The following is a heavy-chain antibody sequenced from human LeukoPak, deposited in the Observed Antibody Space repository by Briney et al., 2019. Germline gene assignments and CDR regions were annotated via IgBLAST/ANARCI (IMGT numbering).Heavy chain of an antibody. D-gene: IGHD3-3*01. CDR2: LDWDDDK. J-gene: IGHJ4*02. V-gene: IGHV2-70*04. CDR3: ARTPQRGTIFGVVPYYFDY. Sequence: SGPTLLHPPQTLTLTCTFSGLSLRTNGMRVSWLRQPPGKALEWLTLLDWDDDKFYSTSLKTRLTISKDTSKNQVVRTMTNMDPVDTATYYCARTPQRGTIFGVVPYYFDYWGQGTLVTV. CDR1: GLSLRTNGMR.